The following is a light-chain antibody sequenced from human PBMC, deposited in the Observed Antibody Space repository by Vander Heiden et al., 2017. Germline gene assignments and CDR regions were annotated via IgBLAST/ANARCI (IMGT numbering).Light chain of an antibody. J-gene: IGKJ2*01. V-gene: IGKV1-39*01. CDR2: AAS. CDR3: QHSHSTLFT. CDR1: QSISSY. Sequence: IQMTQSPSSLSASVGDRVTITCRASQSISSYLNWYQQKPGTAPQLLFYAASSLPSGVPSMFSGSGSGTDFTLTISRLQPEDFATYYCQHSHSTLFTFGQGTQLEIK.